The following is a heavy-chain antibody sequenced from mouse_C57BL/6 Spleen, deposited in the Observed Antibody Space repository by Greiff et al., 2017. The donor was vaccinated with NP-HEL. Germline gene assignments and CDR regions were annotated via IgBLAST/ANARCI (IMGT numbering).Heavy chain of an antibody. Sequence: EVQLQESGPGLVKPSQSLSLTCSVTGYSITSGYYWNWIRQFPGNKLEWMGYISYDGSNNYNPSLKNRISITRDTSKNQFFLKLNSVTTEDTATYYCAREAITTVNWYFDVWGTGTTVTVSS. CDR1: GYSITSGYY. D-gene: IGHD1-1*01. CDR2: ISYDGSN. J-gene: IGHJ1*03. CDR3: AREAITTVNWYFDV. V-gene: IGHV3-6*01.